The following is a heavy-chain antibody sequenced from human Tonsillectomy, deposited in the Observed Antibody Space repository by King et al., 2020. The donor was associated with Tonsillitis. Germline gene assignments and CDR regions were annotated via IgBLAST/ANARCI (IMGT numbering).Heavy chain of an antibody. CDR3: ARPRFGVDTPMVTRHYYYYGMDV. CDR2: IYYSGST. J-gene: IGHJ6*02. Sequence: QLQESGPGLVKPSETLSLTCTVSGGSISSTTYYWGWIRQPPGKGLEWIGSIYYSGSTYYNPSLKSRVTISVDTSKNQFSLKLTSVTAADTAVYYCARPRFGVDTPMVTRHYYYYGMDVWGQGTTVTVSS. D-gene: IGHD5-18*01. V-gene: IGHV4-39*07. CDR1: GGSISSTTYY.